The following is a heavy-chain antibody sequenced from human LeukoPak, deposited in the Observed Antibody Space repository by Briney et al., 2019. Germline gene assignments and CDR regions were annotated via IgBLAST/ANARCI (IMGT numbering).Heavy chain of an antibody. CDR3: AKKSRDGYNPFDY. D-gene: IGHD5-24*01. CDR1: GFTFSRYA. V-gene: IGHV3-23*01. CDR2: INSSGESP. J-gene: IGHJ4*02. Sequence: GGSLRLSCAASGFTFSRYAMSWVRQAPGKGLEWVCGINSSGESPYYADSVEGRFTISRDNSKSTLYLEINSLRAEDTAVYYCAKKSRDGYNPFDYLGQGTLVTVSS.